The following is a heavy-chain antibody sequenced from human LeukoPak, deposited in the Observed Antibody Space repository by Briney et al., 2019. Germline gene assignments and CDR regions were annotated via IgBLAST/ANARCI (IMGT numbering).Heavy chain of an antibody. D-gene: IGHD6-19*01. CDR3: ARVLGVQESEYYFDY. V-gene: IGHV3-21*01. J-gene: IGHJ4*02. Sequence: GGSLRLSCAASGFTFSSYSMNWVRQAPGKGLEWVSCISSSSSYIYYADSVKGRFTISRDNAKNSLYLQMNSLRAEDTAVYYCARVLGVQESEYYFDYWGQGTLVTVSS. CDR1: GFTFSSYS. CDR2: ISSSSSYI.